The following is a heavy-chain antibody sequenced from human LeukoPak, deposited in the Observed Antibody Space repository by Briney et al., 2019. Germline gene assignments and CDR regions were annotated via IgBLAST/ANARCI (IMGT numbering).Heavy chain of an antibody. V-gene: IGHV1-8*01. CDR3: ARGQWEEYYYYMDV. Sequence: ASVKVSCKASGHTFTSYDINWVRQATGQGLEWMGWMNPNSGNTGYAQKFQGRVTMTRNTSISTAYMELSSLRSEDTAVYYCARGQWEEYYYYMDVWGKGTTVTVSS. J-gene: IGHJ6*03. CDR1: GHTFTSYD. CDR2: MNPNSGNT. D-gene: IGHD1-26*01.